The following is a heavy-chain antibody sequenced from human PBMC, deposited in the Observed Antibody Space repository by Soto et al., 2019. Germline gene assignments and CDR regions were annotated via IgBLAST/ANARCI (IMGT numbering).Heavy chain of an antibody. CDR2: IYSSGTT. CDR1: GGSISSYF. J-gene: IGHJ3*02. CDR3: ATDYGDYVGPFDI. D-gene: IGHD4-17*01. Sequence: PSETLSLTCTVSGGSISSYFWSWIRQSPGKGLEWITHIYSSGTTNYNPSLKSRVTISVDTSKNQFSLKLRSVTAADTAVYYCATDYGDYVGPFDIWGQGTMVTVSS. V-gene: IGHV4-59*01.